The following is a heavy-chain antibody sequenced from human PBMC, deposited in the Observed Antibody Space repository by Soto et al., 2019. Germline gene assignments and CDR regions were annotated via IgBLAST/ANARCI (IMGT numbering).Heavy chain of an antibody. V-gene: IGHV3-66*01. D-gene: IGHD3-10*01. CDR1: RLIVSSNY. CDR2: IYAGGGRT. CDR3: ARGFYGSGSYGAVEI. J-gene: IGHJ3*02. Sequence: EVQLVESGGGLVQPGESLRLSCAASRLIVSSNYMSWVRQAPGKGLEWVSVIYAGGGRTYYADSVKGRFTISRDNTKNTMYLQMNSLRAEDTAVYYCARGFYGSGSYGAVEIWGQGTMVTVSS.